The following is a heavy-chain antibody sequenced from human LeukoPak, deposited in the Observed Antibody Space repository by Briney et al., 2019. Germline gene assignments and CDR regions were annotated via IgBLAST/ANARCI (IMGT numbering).Heavy chain of an antibody. D-gene: IGHD6-19*01. J-gene: IGHJ4*01. V-gene: IGHV3-23*01. CDR3: AKGIYSSGWSYFDY. CDR2: LSGGGITT. CDR1: GFTFSNSA. Sequence: GGSLRLSCAASGFTFSNSAMSWVRQAPGKGLEWVSTLSGGGITTYYADSVKGRFTISRDNSKNTLYLQMNSLRAEDTAVYYCAKGIYSSGWSYFDYWGHGTLVTVFS.